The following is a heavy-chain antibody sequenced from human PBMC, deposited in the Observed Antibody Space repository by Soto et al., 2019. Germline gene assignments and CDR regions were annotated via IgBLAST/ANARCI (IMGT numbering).Heavy chain of an antibody. V-gene: IGHV1-46*03. CDR3: ARVGSSGWYGDY. J-gene: IGHJ4*02. CDR1: GYTLTSYY. D-gene: IGHD6-19*01. CDR2: INPSGGST. Sequence: GASVKVSCKESGYTLTSYYMHWVRQAPGQGLEWMGIINPSGGSTSYAQKFQGRVTMTRDTSTSTVYMELSSLRSEDTAVYYCARVGSSGWYGDYWGQGTLVTVSS.